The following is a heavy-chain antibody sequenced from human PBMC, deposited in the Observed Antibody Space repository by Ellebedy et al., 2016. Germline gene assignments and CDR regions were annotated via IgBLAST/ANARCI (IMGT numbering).Heavy chain of an antibody. Sequence: SETLSLTXTVSGDSISRSSYYWGWIRQSPGKGLEWIGSLYYSGSTYYNPSLKSRVTISVDTSQNQFSLELRSVTAADTAVYYCAGLPSGSQGAFDIWGQGTMVTVSS. CDR2: LYYSGST. D-gene: IGHD1-26*01. V-gene: IGHV4-39*01. CDR1: GDSISRSSYY. J-gene: IGHJ3*02. CDR3: AGLPSGSQGAFDI.